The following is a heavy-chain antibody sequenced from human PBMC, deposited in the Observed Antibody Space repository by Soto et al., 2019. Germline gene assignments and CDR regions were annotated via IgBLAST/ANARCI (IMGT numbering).Heavy chain of an antibody. J-gene: IGHJ4*02. V-gene: IGHV1-8*01. CDR1: GYTFTSYD. CDR2: MNPNSGNT. D-gene: IGHD2-15*01. CDR3: ARGAPGEKLGIVSGDLDY. Sequence: ASVKVSCKASGYTFTSYDINWVRQATGQGLEWMGWMNPNSGNTGYAQKFQGRVTMTRNTSISTAYMELSSLRSEDTAVYYCARGAPGEKLGIVSGDLDYWGQGTLVTVSS.